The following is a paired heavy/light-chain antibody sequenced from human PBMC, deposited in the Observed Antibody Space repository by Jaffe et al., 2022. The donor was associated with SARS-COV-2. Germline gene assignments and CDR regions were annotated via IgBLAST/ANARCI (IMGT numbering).Light chain of an antibody. J-gene: IGLJ3*02. CDR3: CSHAGNNSFDWI. CDR1: SRDVGAYNL. Sequence: QSALTQPASVSGSPGQSITISCTGTSRDVGAYNLVSWYQQHPGKAPKLLIFDVSERPSWVSNRFFGSKSGATASLTISGLQAEDEADYYCCSHAGNNSFDWIFGGGTKLTVL. CDR2: DVS. V-gene: IGLV2-23*02.
Heavy chain of an antibody. D-gene: IGHD5-18*01. CDR3: ASSGDRNGWSYFQH. J-gene: IGHJ1*01. CDR1: GASISDYY. V-gene: IGHV4-59*01. Sequence: QVHLQESGPGRVKPSETLSLTCTISGASISDYYWHWIRQPPGKRLEWVGNAFYSGITGYNPSLKSRVTISVDASKNQISLKVTAVSAADSAVYYCASSGDRNGWSYFQHWGQGSPVTVSS. CDR2: AFYSGIT.